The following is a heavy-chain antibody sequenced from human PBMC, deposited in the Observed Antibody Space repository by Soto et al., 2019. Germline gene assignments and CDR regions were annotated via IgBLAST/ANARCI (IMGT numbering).Heavy chain of an antibody. J-gene: IGHJ4*02. Sequence: PGWSLRLSCAASVFTFSDYYMSWSRQAPGKGLEWLSYSSDSGTFTRYADSVKGRFSISRDNAKNSLYLQINSLRGEDTAIYYCARSGDNYNLLDYWGQGTPVTVSS. V-gene: IGHV3-11*06. CDR2: SSDSGTFT. D-gene: IGHD1-1*01. CDR3: ARSGDNYNLLDY. CDR1: VFTFSDYY.